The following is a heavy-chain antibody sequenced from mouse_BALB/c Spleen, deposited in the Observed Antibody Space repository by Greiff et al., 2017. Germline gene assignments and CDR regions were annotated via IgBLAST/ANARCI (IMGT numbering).Heavy chain of an antibody. V-gene: IGHV10-1*02. CDR1: GFTFNTYA. D-gene: IGHD2-1*01. J-gene: IGHJ4*01. CDR3: VRHNYGNYVEYAMDY. Sequence: EVKLVESGGGLVQPKGSLKLSCAASGFTFNTYAMNWVRQAPGKGLEWVARIRSKSNNYATYYADSVKDRFTISRDDSQSMLYLQMNNLKTEDTAMYYCVRHNYGNYVEYAMDYWGQGTSVTVSS. CDR2: IRSKSNNYAT.